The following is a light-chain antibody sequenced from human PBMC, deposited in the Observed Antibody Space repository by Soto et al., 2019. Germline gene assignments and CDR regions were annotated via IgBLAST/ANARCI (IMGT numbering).Light chain of an antibody. J-gene: IGKJ1*01. CDR3: QQNNNWPRT. CDR2: GAS. V-gene: IGKV3-15*01. CDR1: QSVNSD. Sequence: ETVMTQSPATLSVSPGERATLSSRASQSVNSDLAWYQKKPGQAPRLLIYGASTRATGIPARFSGGGSGTEFTLTISSLQSEDFAVYYCQQNNNWPRTFGQGTKVEIK.